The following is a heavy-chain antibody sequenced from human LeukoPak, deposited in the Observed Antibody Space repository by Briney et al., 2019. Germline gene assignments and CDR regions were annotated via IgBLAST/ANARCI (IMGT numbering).Heavy chain of an antibody. D-gene: IGHD3-10*01. CDR1: GFTFSSYA. V-gene: IGHV3-23*01. J-gene: IGHJ4*02. CDR2: ISGSGGST. Sequence: PGGSLRLSCAASGFTFSSYAMSWVRQAPGKGLEWVSAISGSGGSTYYADSVKGRFTISRDNSKNTLYLQMNSLRAEDTAVYYCAKDRLAYYYGSGSYYKPQLPDYWGQGTLVTVSS. CDR3: AKDRLAYYYGSGSYYKPQLPDY.